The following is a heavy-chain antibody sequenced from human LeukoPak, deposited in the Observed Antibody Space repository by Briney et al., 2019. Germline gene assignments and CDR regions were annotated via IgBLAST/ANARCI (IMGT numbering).Heavy chain of an antibody. V-gene: IGHV3-23*01. D-gene: IGHD2-21*01. J-gene: IGHJ3*02. Sequence: GGSLRLSCAASAFTFSSYAMSWVRQAPGKGLEWVSSISGSGGNTYYADSVKGRFTISRDNSKNTLYLQMNSLRAEDTAVYYCANSGAYHAFDIWGQGTMVTVSS. CDR1: AFTFSSYA. CDR3: ANSGAYHAFDI. CDR2: ISGSGGNT.